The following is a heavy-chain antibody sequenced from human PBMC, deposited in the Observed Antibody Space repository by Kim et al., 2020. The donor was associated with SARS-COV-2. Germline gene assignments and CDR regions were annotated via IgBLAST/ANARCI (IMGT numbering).Heavy chain of an antibody. CDR3: ARNSPLFLGNWYFDL. Sequence: TSLKTRLTISKDTSKNQVVLTMTNMDPVDTATYYCARNSPLFLGNWYFDLWGRGTLVTVSS. V-gene: IGHV2-70*01. D-gene: IGHD6-13*01. J-gene: IGHJ2*01.